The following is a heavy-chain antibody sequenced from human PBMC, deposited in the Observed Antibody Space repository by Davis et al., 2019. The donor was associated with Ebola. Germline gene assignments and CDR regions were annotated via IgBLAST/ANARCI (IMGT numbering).Heavy chain of an antibody. V-gene: IGHV5-51*01. J-gene: IGHJ4*02. CDR2: IFPGDSDT. D-gene: IGHD5-24*01. CDR1: GYSFTTYW. CDR3: ARGTDGYNPGGYFDS. Sequence: KVSCKGSGYSFTTYWIVWVRQTPGKGLESMGIIFPGDSDTRYSPSFQGQVTISADKSISTAYLQWSSLKASDTAMYYCARGTDGYNPGGYFDSWGQGTLVTVSS.